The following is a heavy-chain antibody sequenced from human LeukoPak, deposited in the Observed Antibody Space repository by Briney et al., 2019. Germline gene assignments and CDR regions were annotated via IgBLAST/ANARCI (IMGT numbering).Heavy chain of an antibody. Sequence: SETLSLTCSVSGGSINGYYWSWIRQPAGKGLEWIGRVMSGSSNYNPSLESRVSMSVDTSKNQVSLNLSSVTAADTARYFCARTHYYTSGTYTDVFDVWGQGTMVTVSS. CDR2: VMSGSS. J-gene: IGHJ3*01. V-gene: IGHV4-4*07. CDR1: GGSINGYY. D-gene: IGHD3-10*01. CDR3: ARTHYYTSGTYTDVFDV.